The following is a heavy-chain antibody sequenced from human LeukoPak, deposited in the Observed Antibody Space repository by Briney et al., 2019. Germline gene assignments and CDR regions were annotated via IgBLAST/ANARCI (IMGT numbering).Heavy chain of an antibody. CDR1: GGSISSSSYY. V-gene: IGHV4-39*07. Sequence: SETLSLTCTVSGGSISSSSYYWGWIRQPPGKGLEWIGSIYYSGSTYYNPSLKSRVTISVDTSKNQFSLKLSSVTAADTAVYYCARGRSSGWYDQDYWGQGALVTVSS. D-gene: IGHD6-19*01. J-gene: IGHJ4*02. CDR2: IYYSGST. CDR3: ARGRSSGWYDQDY.